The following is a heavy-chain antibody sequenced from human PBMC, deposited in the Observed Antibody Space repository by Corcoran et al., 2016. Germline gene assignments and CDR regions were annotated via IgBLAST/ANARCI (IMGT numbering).Heavy chain of an antibody. V-gene: IGHV2-70*13. CDR1: GFSLSTSGMC. CDR3: VGGRRYYDMSGYYAEYFQH. Sequence: QVTLRESGPALVKPTQTLTLTCTFSGFSLSTSGMCVSWIRQPPGKALEWLALIDWDDDKYYSTSLKTRLTLSKDTSKNQVVLTMTNMDPVDTATDVCVGGRRYYDMSGYYAEYFQHWGQGTRVTVSS. D-gene: IGHD3-22*01. CDR2: IDWDDDK. J-gene: IGHJ1*01.